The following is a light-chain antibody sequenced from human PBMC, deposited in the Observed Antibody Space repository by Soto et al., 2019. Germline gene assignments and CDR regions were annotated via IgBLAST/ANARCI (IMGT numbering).Light chain of an antibody. CDR2: WAS. J-gene: IGKJ4*01. Sequence: DIVMTQSPDSLAVSLGERATINGKSSQSLLYSLNNKNYLAWYQQKPGQPPKLLIHWASTREYGVPDRFTGSGSGTDFTLTISSLQAEDVAVYYCQQYYGAPLTFGGGTKVEIK. CDR1: QSLLYSLNNKNY. CDR3: QQYYGAPLT. V-gene: IGKV4-1*01.